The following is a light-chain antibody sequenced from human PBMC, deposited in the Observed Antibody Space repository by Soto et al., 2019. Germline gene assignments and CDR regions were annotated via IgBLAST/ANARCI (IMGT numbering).Light chain of an antibody. J-gene: IGLJ1*01. CDR1: SSNIGSNT. CDR3: AAWDDSLNGSYV. V-gene: IGLV1-44*01. Sequence: QSVLTQPPSASGTPGQRVTIPCSGSSSNIGSNTVNWYQQLPGTAPRLLIYRNNQRPSGVPDRFSGSKSGTSASLAISGLQSEDEADYYCAAWDDSLNGSYVFGTGTKLTVL. CDR2: RNN.